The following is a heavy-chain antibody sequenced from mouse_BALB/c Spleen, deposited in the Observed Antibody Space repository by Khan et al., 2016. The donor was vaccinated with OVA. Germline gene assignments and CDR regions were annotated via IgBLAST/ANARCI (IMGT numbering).Heavy chain of an antibody. Sequence: HVQLKQSGAELMKPGASVKISCKATGYTFSSYWIEWVKQRPGHGLEWIGEILPGSGSNNYNEKFKGKATFTADTSSNTAYMQLSSLTSEDSAVYYCERGNYYGSSSWFGYWGQGTLVTV. D-gene: IGHD1-1*01. J-gene: IGHJ3*01. CDR2: ILPGSGSN. CDR1: GYTFSSYW. CDR3: ERGNYYGSSSWFGY. V-gene: IGHV1-9*01.